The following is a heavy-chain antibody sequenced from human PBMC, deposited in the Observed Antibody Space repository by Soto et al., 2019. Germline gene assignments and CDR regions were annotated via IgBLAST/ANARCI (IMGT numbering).Heavy chain of an antibody. CDR1: GGSISSSSYY. CDR3: ARHAIYCSGGSCYSRFDY. D-gene: IGHD2-15*01. V-gene: IGHV4-39*01. Sequence: QLQLQESGPGLVKPSETLSLTCTVSGGSISSSSYYWGWIRQPPGKGLEWIGSIYYSGSTYYNPSLKSRVTISVDTSKTQFSLKLSSVTAADTAVYYCARHAIYCSGGSCYSRFDYWGQGTLVTVSS. CDR2: IYYSGST. J-gene: IGHJ4*02.